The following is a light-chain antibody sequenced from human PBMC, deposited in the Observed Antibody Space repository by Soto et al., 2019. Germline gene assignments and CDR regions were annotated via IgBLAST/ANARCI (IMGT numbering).Light chain of an antibody. J-gene: IGKJ4*01. CDR3: QQYYNRPQT. CDR2: AAS. CDR1: QSVSSN. V-gene: IGKV1-8*01. Sequence: IRMTQSPSSLAAARGDRVTITCRASQSVSSNLVWYQHKPGKAPRLLIYAASTMQNEVPSRFSGSGSGTDFTLTINSLQSEDYAAYYCQQYYNRPQTFGGGTKVDIK.